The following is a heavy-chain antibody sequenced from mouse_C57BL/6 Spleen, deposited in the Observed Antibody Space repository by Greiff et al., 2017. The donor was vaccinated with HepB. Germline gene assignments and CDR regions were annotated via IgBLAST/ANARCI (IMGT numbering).Heavy chain of an antibody. CDR2: IYPGDGDT. J-gene: IGHJ2*01. Sequence: QVQLQQSGPELVKPGASVKISCKASGYAFSSSWMNWVKQRPGKGLEWIGRIYPGDGDTNYNGKFKGKATLTADKSSSTAYMQLSSLTSEDSAVYFCARFEGTGFDYWGQGTTLTVSS. V-gene: IGHV1-82*01. CDR1: GYAFSSSW. D-gene: IGHD4-1*01. CDR3: ARFEGTGFDY.